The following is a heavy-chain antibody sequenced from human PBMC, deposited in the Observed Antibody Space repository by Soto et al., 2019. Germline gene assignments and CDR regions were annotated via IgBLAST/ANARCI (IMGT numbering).Heavy chain of an antibody. CDR2: IKSKTDGGTT. Sequence: GGSLRLSCAASGFTFSNAWMSWVRQAPGKGLEWVGRIKSKTDGGTTDYAAPVKGRFTISRDDSKNTLYLQMNSLKTEDTAVYYCTTDLYCTNGVCPDLDAFEIWGQGTMGTVSS. V-gene: IGHV3-15*01. CDR3: TTDLYCTNGVCPDLDAFEI. D-gene: IGHD2-8*01. J-gene: IGHJ3*02. CDR1: GFTFSNAW.